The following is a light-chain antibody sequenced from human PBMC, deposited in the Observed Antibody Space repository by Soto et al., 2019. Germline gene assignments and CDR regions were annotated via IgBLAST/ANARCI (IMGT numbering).Light chain of an antibody. CDR3: QQYDSSPT. CDR1: QSVSTT. CDR2: DAS. J-gene: IGKJ1*01. V-gene: IGKV3D-15*02. Sequence: EIVMTQSPATLSVSPGQRASLSCRASQSVSTTVAWYHQKPGQAPSLLIYDASNRATGIPARFSGSGSGTDFTLTISSLEPEDFAVYHCQQYDSSPTFGQGTKVDIK.